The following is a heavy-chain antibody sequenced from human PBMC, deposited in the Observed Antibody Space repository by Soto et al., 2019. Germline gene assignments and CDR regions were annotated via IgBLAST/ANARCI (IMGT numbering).Heavy chain of an antibody. CDR2: INPSGGST. D-gene: IGHD4-17*01. V-gene: IGHV1-46*01. CDR3: AKTPPRTTATAYYFDY. Sequence: ASVKVSCKASGYTFTSYYMHWVRQAPGQGLEWMGIINPSGGSTSYAQKFQGRVTTTRDTSTSTVYMELSSLRSDDTAVYYCAKTPPRTTATAYYFDYWGPGTLVTVSS. J-gene: IGHJ4*02. CDR1: GYTFTSYY.